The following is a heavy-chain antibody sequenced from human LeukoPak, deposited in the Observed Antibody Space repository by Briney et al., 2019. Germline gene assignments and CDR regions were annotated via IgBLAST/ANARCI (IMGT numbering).Heavy chain of an antibody. D-gene: IGHD1-1*01. CDR3: AKDFGANNWYNWFDP. Sequence: PGGSLRLSCAASGFTFSSYAMHWVRQAPGKGLEWVAMISYDGTNKQNTKSVKGRFTISRDNSKNTLYLQMNSLRAEDTAVYYCAKDFGANNWYNWFDPWDQGTLVTVSS. CDR1: GFTFSSYA. CDR2: ISYDGTNK. J-gene: IGHJ5*02. V-gene: IGHV3-30*04.